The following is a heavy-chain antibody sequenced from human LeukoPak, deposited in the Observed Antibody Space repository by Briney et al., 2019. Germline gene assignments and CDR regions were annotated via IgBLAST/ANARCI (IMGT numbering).Heavy chain of an antibody. CDR2: ISSSSSTR. V-gene: IGHV3-48*01. CDR3: AREAAAGNLNWFDP. J-gene: IGHJ5*02. D-gene: IGHD6-13*01. CDR1: GFTFSSYS. Sequence: GGSLRLSCAASGFTFSSYSMNWVRQAPGKGLEWVSYISSSSSTRYYADSVEGRFTISRDNAKNSLYLQMNSLRGDDTAVYYCAREAAAGNLNWFDPWGQGTLVTVSS.